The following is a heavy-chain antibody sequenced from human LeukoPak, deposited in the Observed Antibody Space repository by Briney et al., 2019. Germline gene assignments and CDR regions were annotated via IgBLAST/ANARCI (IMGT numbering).Heavy chain of an antibody. CDR2: ISYDGSNK. Sequence: PGRSLRLSCAASGFTFSSYAMHWVRQAPGKGLEWVAVISYDGSNKYYADSVKGRFAISRDNAKNSLYLQMNSLRAEDTAVYYCARAGMGVGAWYYFDYWGQGTLVTVSS. V-gene: IGHV3-30*09. D-gene: IGHD1-26*01. CDR1: GFTFSSYA. CDR3: ARAGMGVGAWYYFDY. J-gene: IGHJ4*02.